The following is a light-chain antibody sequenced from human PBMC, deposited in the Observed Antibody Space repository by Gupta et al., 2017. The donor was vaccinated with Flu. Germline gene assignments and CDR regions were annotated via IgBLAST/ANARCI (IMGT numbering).Light chain of an antibody. CDR2: DVY. V-gene: IGKV3-11*01. J-gene: IGKJ4*01. CDR1: QSVRTY. CDR3: QQLCNWPLT. Sequence: EIVLTQSPATLSLSPGERATLSCRASQSVRTYLAWYQQKPGQAPRLLIYDVYIRATGLPARFHGSESGAAFTLTISTLKPENFAVYYCQQLCNWPLTFGGGTKVVIK.